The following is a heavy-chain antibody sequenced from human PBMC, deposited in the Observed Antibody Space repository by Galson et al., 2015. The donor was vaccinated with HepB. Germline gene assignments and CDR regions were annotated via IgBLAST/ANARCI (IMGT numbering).Heavy chain of an antibody. CDR3: ARATSFNANWFDP. D-gene: IGHD3-3*02. Sequence: SLRLSCAASGFTFSSYGMHWVRQAPGKGLEWVAVIWYDGTKKYYADSVKGRFTISRDDSNNTLYLQMNSLRAEDTAVYYCARATSFNANWFDPWGQGTLATVSS. V-gene: IGHV3-33*01. CDR2: IWYDGTKK. CDR1: GFTFSSYG. J-gene: IGHJ5*02.